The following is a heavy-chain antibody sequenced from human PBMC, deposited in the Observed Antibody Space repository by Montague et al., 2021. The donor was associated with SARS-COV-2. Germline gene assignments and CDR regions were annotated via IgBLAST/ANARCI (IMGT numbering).Heavy chain of an antibody. Sequence: SETLSLTCTVSGDSISTGYWAWILQPPGKGLEGMGYVYYSGGTSYNYSLKSRVTISVDTSKNQVSLNLSSVTAADTAVYFCARAERRSPGTTHLYYYKGMAHWGQGTTVTVSS. CDR2: VYYSGGT. V-gene: IGHV4-59*01. J-gene: IGHJ6*02. CDR3: ARAERRSPGTTHLYYYKGMAH. CDR1: GDSISTGY. D-gene: IGHD3-22*01.